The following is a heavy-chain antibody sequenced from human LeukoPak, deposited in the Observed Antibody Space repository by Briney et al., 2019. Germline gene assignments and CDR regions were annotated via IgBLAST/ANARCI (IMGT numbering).Heavy chain of an antibody. V-gene: IGHV3-30*18. Sequence: PGGSLRLSCAASGFTFSSYGMHWVRQAPGKGLEWVAVISYDGSNKYYADSVKGRFTISRDNSKNTLYLQMNSLRAEDTAVYYCAKGWGFEAFDPWGQGTLVTVSS. CDR1: GFTFSSYG. CDR3: AKGWGFEAFDP. D-gene: IGHD7-27*01. CDR2: ISYDGSNK. J-gene: IGHJ5*02.